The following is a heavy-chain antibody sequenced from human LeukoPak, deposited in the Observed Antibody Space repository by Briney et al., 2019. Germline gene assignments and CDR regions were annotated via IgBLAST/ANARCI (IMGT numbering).Heavy chain of an antibody. J-gene: IGHJ5*02. CDR2: ISAYNGNT. CDR1: GYTFTSYG. D-gene: IGHD1-26*01. Sequence: ASVKVSCKASGYTFTSYGISWVRQAPGQGLEWMGWISAYNGNTNYAQKLQGRVTMTTDTSTSTAYMELRSLRSDDTAVYYCARVKEIASNNWFDPWGQGTLVTVSS. CDR3: ARVKEIASNNWFDP. V-gene: IGHV1-18*01.